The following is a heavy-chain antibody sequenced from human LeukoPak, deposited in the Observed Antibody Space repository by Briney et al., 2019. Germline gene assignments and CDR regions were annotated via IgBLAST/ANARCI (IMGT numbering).Heavy chain of an antibody. Sequence: PSETQSLTCTVSSGSITNDYWSWIRQPPGKGLEWIGYISYSGSVNYNPSLKTRVTMSLDTSRNQFSLRLSSVTAADTAMYYCARVHYASGSLSSWFDPWGRGTLVTVSS. CDR2: ISYSGSV. J-gene: IGHJ5*02. CDR3: ARVHYASGSLSSWFDP. CDR1: SGSITNDY. V-gene: IGHV4-59*08. D-gene: IGHD3-10*01.